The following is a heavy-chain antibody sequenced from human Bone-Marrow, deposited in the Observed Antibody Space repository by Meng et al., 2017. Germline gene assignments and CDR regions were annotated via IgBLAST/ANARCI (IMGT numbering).Heavy chain of an antibody. D-gene: IGHD5-18*01. Sequence: QPQLQESGPGRVKPPETLAGTCSVSGDSNSSRESYCGWIRQSPGKGLEWIGSIGHSGFTYYTPSLESRVTISADTSKNQFSLMLSSVTAADTAVYYCVRHKYNYGQSPFDYWGQGTLVTVSS. V-gene: IGHV4-39*01. J-gene: IGHJ4*02. CDR1: GDSNSSRESY. CDR3: VRHKYNYGQSPFDY. CDR2: IGHSGFT.